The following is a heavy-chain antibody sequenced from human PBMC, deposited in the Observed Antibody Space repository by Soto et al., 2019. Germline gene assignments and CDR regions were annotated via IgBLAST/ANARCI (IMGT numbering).Heavy chain of an antibody. CDR2: RYDDGST. CDR1: GDSIRNRNYY. CDR3: ASPKIAFYNWFDP. Sequence: SETLSLTCTVFGDSIRNRNYYWGWIRQPPGKGLEWIVSRYDDGSTFYNPSLKGRVSVSIDTSKKQFSLKMTSVTAADKAVYYCASPKIAFYNWFDPWGQGTLVTVSS. J-gene: IGHJ5*02. D-gene: IGHD3-3*02. V-gene: IGHV4-39*01.